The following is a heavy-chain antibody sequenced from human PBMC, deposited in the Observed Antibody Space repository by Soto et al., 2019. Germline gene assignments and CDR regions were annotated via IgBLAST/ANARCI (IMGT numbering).Heavy chain of an antibody. D-gene: IGHD6-19*01. V-gene: IGHV4-59*08. CDR1: GGSISSYY. J-gene: IGHJ4*02. CDR3: ARHPAVTGTAAYFDY. CDR2: ISYSGST. Sequence: PSETLSLTCTVSGGSISSYYWSWIRQPPGRGLEWIGYISYSGSTNYNPSLKSRVTISVDTSKNQFSLRLSSVTAADTAVYYCARHPAVTGTAAYFDYWGQGTLVTVSS.